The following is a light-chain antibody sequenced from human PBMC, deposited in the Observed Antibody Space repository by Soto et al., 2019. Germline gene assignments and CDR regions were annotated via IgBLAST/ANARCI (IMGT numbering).Light chain of an antibody. CDR3: QQYNNWPQT. CDR2: GAS. Sequence: EVVMTQSPATLSVSPGERVTLSFRSSQSVADNLAWFQQKPGQGPRLLIYGASTRATGIPARFSGSGSETDFTLTISSLQSEDFAEYHCQQYNNWPQTFGQGTKVDI. V-gene: IGKV3-15*01. J-gene: IGKJ1*01. CDR1: QSVADN.